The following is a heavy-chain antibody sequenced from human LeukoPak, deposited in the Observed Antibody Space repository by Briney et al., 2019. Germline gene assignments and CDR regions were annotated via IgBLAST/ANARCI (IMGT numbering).Heavy chain of an antibody. CDR2: FSGSGGRT. CDR1: RFTFSTYA. D-gene: IGHD6-13*01. Sequence: PGGSLRLSCAASRFTFSTYAMSWVRQAPGKGLEWVSTFSGSGGRTYYADSVKGRFTISRDNSKNTLYLQMNSLRAEDTAVYYCAKVTSSWNSCDYWGQGAPVTVSS. CDR3: AKVTSSWNSCDY. J-gene: IGHJ4*02. V-gene: IGHV3-23*01.